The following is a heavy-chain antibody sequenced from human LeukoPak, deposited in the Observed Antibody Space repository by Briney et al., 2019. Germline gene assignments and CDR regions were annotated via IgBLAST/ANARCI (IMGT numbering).Heavy chain of an antibody. CDR3: ARGWNGFDY. D-gene: IGHD1-1*01. CDR2: IKTDGSEK. CDR1: GFTFSNYW. J-gene: IGHJ4*02. Sequence: QPGGSLTLSCAASGFTFSNYWMSWVRQAPGKGLEWVANIKTDGSEKYYVDSVKGRFTISRDDAKKTLYLQMNGLRAEDTAVYYCARGWNGFDYWGQGTLVTVSS. V-gene: IGHV3-7*05.